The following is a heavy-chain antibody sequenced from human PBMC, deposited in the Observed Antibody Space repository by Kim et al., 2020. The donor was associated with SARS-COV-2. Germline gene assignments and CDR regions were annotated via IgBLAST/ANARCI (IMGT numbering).Heavy chain of an antibody. D-gene: IGHD6-19*01. Sequence: GGSLRLSCAASGFTFDDYTMHWVRQAPGKGLEWVSLISWDGGSTYYADSVKGRFTISRDNSKNSLYLQMNSLRTEDTALYYCAKDLSAGWLVLDYYYYYGMDVWGQGTTVTVSS. V-gene: IGHV3-43*01. CDR3: AKDLSAGWLVLDYYYYYGMDV. CDR1: GFTFDDYT. CDR2: ISWDGGST. J-gene: IGHJ6*02.